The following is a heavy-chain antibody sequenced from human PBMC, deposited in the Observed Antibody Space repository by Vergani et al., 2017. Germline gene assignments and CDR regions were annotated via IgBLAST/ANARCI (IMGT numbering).Heavy chain of an antibody. Sequence: EVQLLESGGGLVQPGGSLRLSCAASGFTFSSYAMSWVRQAPGKGLEWVSAISGSGGSTYYADSVKGRFTISRDKSKNTLYLQMNSLRAEDTAVYYCAKGRPFLGGSYFSSALDYWGQGTLVTVSS. J-gene: IGHJ4*02. CDR3: AKGRPFLGGSYFSSALDY. CDR1: GFTFSSYA. V-gene: IGHV3-23*01. D-gene: IGHD1-26*01. CDR2: ISGSGGST.